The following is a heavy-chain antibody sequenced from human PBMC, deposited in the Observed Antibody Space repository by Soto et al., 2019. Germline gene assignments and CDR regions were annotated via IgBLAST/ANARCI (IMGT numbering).Heavy chain of an antibody. CDR3: VQASSSWYMYYFDY. D-gene: IGHD6-13*01. CDR2: ISSNGGST. CDR1: GFTFSSYA. Sequence: LRLSCSASGFTFSSYAMHWVRQAPGKGLEYVSAISSNGGSTYYADSVKGRFTISRDNSKNTLYLQMSSLRAEDTAVYYCVQASSSWYMYYFDYWGQGTLVTVSS. J-gene: IGHJ4*02. V-gene: IGHV3-64D*06.